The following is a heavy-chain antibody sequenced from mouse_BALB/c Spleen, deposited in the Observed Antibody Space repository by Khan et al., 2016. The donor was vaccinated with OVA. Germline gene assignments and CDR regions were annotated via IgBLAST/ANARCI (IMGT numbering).Heavy chain of an antibody. V-gene: IGHV5-17*02. Sequence: EVKLVESGGGLVQPGGSRKLSCAASGFTFSRFGMHWVRRAPEKGLEWVAYISSGSSSIYYADTVKGRFTISRDNPKNTLFLQMTSLRSEDTAMYYCARDSNFDYWGQGTTLTVSS. J-gene: IGHJ2*01. CDR3: ARDSNFDY. CDR1: GFTFSRFG. CDR2: ISSGSSSI.